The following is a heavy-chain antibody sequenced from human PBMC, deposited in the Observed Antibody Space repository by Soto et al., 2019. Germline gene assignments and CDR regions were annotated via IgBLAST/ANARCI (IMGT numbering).Heavy chain of an antibody. CDR1: GFTFSMYW. CDR2: ISDAGSRA. V-gene: IGHV3-74*01. D-gene: IGHD2-21*02. Sequence: EVQLVESGGDLVQPGGSLRLSCTASGFTFSMYWMHWVRQVPGKGPAWVSRISDAGSRADYADSVKGRFTISRHNAKNTLCLGMHVLRADDTAVYYCTRGPPPSSVGTGAFWGQGTPVTVSS. J-gene: IGHJ4*02. CDR3: TRGPPPSSVGTGAF.